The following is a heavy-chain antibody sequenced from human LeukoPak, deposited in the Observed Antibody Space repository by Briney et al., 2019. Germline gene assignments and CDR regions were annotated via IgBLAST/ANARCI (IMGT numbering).Heavy chain of an antibody. CDR1: GPIVSTNY. D-gene: IGHD1-26*01. CDR3: VREDLGVDY. Sequence: GGSLRLSCAVSGPIVSTNYMSWVRQAAGKGLEWISILYINENRYYADPVKGRFIISRDTSKNTLYLQMNSLRAEDTAMYYCVREDLGVDYWGQGTLVTVSS. J-gene: IGHJ4*02. CDR2: LYINENR. V-gene: IGHV3-53*01.